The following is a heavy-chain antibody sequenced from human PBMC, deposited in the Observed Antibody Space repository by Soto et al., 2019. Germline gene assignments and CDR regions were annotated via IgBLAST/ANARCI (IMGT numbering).Heavy chain of an antibody. J-gene: IGHJ4*02. CDR1: GYSFTSLD. Sequence: ASVKVSCKASGYSFTSLDINWVRQTAGQGLEWMGWMEPSTGRTGYAQKFQGRVTISVDTSKNQFSLKLSSVTAADTAVYYCARHVGHSYVGPYFDYWGQGTLVTVSS. V-gene: IGHV1-8*01. CDR3: ARHVGHSYVGPYFDY. D-gene: IGHD5-18*01. CDR2: MEPSTGRT.